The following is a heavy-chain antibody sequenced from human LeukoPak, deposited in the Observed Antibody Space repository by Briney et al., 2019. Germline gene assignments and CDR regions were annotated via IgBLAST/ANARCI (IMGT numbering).Heavy chain of an antibody. D-gene: IGHD4-17*01. CDR2: ISDRGGIK. V-gene: IGHV3-23*01. CDR1: GFTFANFA. J-gene: IGHJ4*02. Sequence: QPGGSLRLSCAASGFTFANFAMCWVRQAPGKGLEWVSDISDRGGIKNYAGSVKGRFTISRDNSNNTLYLQMNSLRAEDTAVYFCAKKQTTTVTTLDYWGQGTLVTVSS. CDR3: AKKQTTTVTTLDY.